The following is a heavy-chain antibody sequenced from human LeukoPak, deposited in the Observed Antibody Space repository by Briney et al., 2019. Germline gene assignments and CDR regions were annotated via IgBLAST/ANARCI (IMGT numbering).Heavy chain of an antibody. CDR1: GFTFSTYG. CDR2: ICGSGETT. J-gene: IGHJ4*02. CDR3: SRGALVGGTRHCDY. V-gene: IGHV3-23*01. Sequence: GGSLRLSCAASGFTFSTYGMSWVRQAPGKGLGWVAVICGSGETTIYGDSVKGRFTISRDNSKNTVYLQMNSLRAEDTAVYYCSRGALVGGTRHCDYWGQGTLVSVPS. D-gene: IGHD1-7*01.